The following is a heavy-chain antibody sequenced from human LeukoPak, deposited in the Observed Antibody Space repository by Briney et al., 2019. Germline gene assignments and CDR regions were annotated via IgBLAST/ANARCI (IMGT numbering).Heavy chain of an antibody. Sequence: PGRSLRLSCAASGFTFSSYAMHWVRQAPGKGLEWVAVISYDGSNKYYADSVKGRFTISRDNSKNTLYLQMNSLRAEDTAVYYCARDPLPIVVVPAAIPGYFDYWGQGTLVTVSS. CDR1: GFTFSSYA. D-gene: IGHD2-2*02. CDR3: ARDPLPIVVVPAAIPGYFDY. CDR2: ISYDGSNK. J-gene: IGHJ4*02. V-gene: IGHV3-30-3*01.